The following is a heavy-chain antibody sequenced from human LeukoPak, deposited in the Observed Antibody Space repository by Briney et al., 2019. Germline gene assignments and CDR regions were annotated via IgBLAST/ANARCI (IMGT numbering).Heavy chain of an antibody. V-gene: IGHV4-4*07. CDR3: ARVHYDFWSGYYTGGGFDY. D-gene: IGHD3-3*01. Sequence: PSETLSLTCTVSGGSISTYYWSWIRQPAGKGLEWIGRIYTSGSTNYNPSLKSRVTMSVDTSTNQFSLKLSSVTAADTAVYYCARVHYDFWSGYYTGGGFDYWGQGTLVTVSS. CDR2: IYTSGST. J-gene: IGHJ4*02. CDR1: GGSISTYY.